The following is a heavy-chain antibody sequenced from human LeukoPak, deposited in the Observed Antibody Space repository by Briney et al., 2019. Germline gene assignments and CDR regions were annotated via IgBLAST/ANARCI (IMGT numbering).Heavy chain of an antibody. CDR1: GGSFSGYY. CDR2: INHSGST. V-gene: IGHV4-34*01. D-gene: IGHD6-19*01. Sequence: PSETLSLTCAVYGGSFSGYYWSWIRQPPGKGLEWIGEINHSGSTNYSPSLKSRVTISVDTSKNQFSLKLSSVTAADTAVYYYARGPRFLGSGWRGFDYWGQGTLVTVSS. J-gene: IGHJ4*02. CDR3: ARGPRFLGSGWRGFDY.